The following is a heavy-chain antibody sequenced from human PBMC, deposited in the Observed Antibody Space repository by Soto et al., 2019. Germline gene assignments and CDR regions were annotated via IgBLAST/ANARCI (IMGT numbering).Heavy chain of an antibody. CDR1: GGSITSSSYY. CDR2: IYYSGST. D-gene: IGHD2-2*01. Sequence: SETLSLTCTVSGGSITSSSYYWGWIRQPPGKGLEWIGYIYYSGSTNYNPSLKSRVTISVDTSKNQFSLKLSSVTATDTAVYYCARVLRWCSSTSCYYGMDVWGQGTTVTVSS. CDR3: ARVLRWCSSTSCYYGMDV. V-gene: IGHV4-61*05. J-gene: IGHJ6*02.